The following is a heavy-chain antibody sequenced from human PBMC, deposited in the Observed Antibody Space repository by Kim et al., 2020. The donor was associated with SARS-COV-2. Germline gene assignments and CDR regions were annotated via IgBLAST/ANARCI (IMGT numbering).Heavy chain of an antibody. CDR1: GYTLTELS. CDR3: ATVNYYGSGSHNWFDP. Sequence: ASVKVSCKVSGYTLTELSMHWVRQAPGKGLEWMGGFDPEDGETIYAQKFQGRVTMTEDTSTDTAYMELSSLRSEDTAVYYCATVNYYGSGSHNWFDPWGQGTLVTVSS. V-gene: IGHV1-24*01. CDR2: FDPEDGET. D-gene: IGHD3-10*01. J-gene: IGHJ5*02.